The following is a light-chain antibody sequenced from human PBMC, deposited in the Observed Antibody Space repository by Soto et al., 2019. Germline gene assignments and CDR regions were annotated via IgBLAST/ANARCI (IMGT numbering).Light chain of an antibody. CDR3: QQRSNWPLT. CDR2: DAS. J-gene: IGKJ4*01. CDR1: QSVNSY. Sequence: ELVLTQSPATLSLSPGKRATLSCRASQSVNSYLAWYQQNPGQAPRLLIHDASNRATGIPARFSGSGSGTDFTLTISSLEPEDFAVYYCQQRSNWPLTFGGGTKVDIK. V-gene: IGKV3-11*01.